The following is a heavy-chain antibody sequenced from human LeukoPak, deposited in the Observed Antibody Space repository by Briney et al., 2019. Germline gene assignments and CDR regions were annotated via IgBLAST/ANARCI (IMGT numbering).Heavy chain of an antibody. V-gene: IGHV3-7*03. D-gene: IGHD2-2*01. J-gene: IGHJ4*02. CDR3: ARDGRVVPAAPGDY. CDR1: GFTFSSYW. Sequence: SGGSLRLSCAASGFTFSSYWMSWVRQAPGKGLEWVANIKQDGSEKYYVGSVEGRFTISRDNAKNSLYLQMNSLRAEDTAVYYCARDGRVVPAAPGDYWGQGTLVTVSS. CDR2: IKQDGSEK.